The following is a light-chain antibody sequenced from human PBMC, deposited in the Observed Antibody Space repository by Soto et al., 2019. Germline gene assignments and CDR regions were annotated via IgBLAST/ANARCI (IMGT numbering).Light chain of an antibody. CDR1: QSVSSD. V-gene: IGKV3-15*01. CDR3: QQYNNWPSIT. J-gene: IGKJ5*01. Sequence: EIVMTQSPATLSVSPGERASLSCRASQSVSSDLAWYQQKPGQAPRLLIYGASTRATGIPARFGGSGSGTEFTLTISSLQSEDFAVYYCQQYNNWPSITFGQGTRWRL. CDR2: GAS.